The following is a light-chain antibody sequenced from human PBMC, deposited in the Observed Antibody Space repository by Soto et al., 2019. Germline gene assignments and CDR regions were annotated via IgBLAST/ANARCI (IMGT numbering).Light chain of an antibody. Sequence: EIVMTQSPATLSVSPGERATLSCRASQSVSSNLAWHQQKPGQAPRLLIYGASTRATGIPARFSGSGSGTEFTLTISSLQSEDFAVYYCQQYNNWPGTFGQGTKV. V-gene: IGKV3-15*01. CDR3: QQYNNWPGT. CDR1: QSVSSN. J-gene: IGKJ1*01. CDR2: GAS.